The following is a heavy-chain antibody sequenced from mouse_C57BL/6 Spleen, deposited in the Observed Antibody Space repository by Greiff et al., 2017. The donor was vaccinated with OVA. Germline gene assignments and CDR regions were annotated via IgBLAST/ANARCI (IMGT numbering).Heavy chain of an antibody. CDR1: GYAFSSYW. CDR2: IYPGDGDT. CDR3: ARGGNDQAWFAY. D-gene: IGHD2-3*01. J-gene: IGHJ3*01. Sequence: QVQLQQSGAELVKPGASVKISCKASGYAFSSYWMNWVKQRPGKGLEWIGQIYPGDGDTNYNGKFKGKATLTADKSSSTAYMQLSSLTSEDPAVYFCARGGNDQAWFAYWGQGTLVTVSA. V-gene: IGHV1-80*01.